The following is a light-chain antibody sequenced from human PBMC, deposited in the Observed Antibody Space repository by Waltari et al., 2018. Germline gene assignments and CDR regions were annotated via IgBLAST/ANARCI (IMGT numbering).Light chain of an antibody. Sequence: SHDLTQPPSVSVSPGQTARISCSGDTLAKKYVSWYQQRPGQAPVRLIYKDSVRPSEIPGSCSASSSETTATLTITGVQAEDDADYYCQSTDSSDSLFLVGGGTKLTFV. CDR3: QSTDSSDSLFL. V-gene: IGLV3-25*03. CDR1: TLAKKY. CDR2: KDS. J-gene: IGLJ2*01.